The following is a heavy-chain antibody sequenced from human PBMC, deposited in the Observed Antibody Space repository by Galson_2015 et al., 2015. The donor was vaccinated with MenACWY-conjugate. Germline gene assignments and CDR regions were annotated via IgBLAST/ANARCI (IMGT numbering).Heavy chain of an antibody. CDR3: TRIVEGGGRSFDY. CDR1: GFTLGNYW. D-gene: IGHD1-26*01. CDR2: ISGNGDTI. V-gene: IGHV3-74*01. Sequence: SLRLSCAASGFTLGNYWMHWVRQAPGKGLVWVSRISGNGDTITYADSVKGRFTISRDSAKNTLHLQMDSLREEDMAVYYCTRIVEGGGRSFDYWGQGTLVTVSS. J-gene: IGHJ4*02.